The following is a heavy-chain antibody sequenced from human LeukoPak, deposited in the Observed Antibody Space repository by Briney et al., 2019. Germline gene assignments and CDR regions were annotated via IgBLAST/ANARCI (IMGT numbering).Heavy chain of an antibody. D-gene: IGHD2-2*03. J-gene: IGHJ5*02. CDR1: GFTFSSYS. V-gene: IGHV3-21*01. CDR2: ISSSSSYI. CDR3: AKKGGYCSSTSCYSWFDP. Sequence: GSLRLSCAVSGFTFSSYSMNWVRQAPGKGLEWVSSISSSSSYIYYADSVKGRFTISRDNAKNSLYLQMNSLRAEDTAVYYCAKKGGYCSSTSCYSWFDPWGQGTLVTVSS.